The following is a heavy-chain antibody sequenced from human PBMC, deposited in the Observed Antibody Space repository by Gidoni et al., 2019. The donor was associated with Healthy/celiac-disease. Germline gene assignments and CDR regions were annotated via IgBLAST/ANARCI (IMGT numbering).Heavy chain of an antibody. CDR3: ARFFIVVDIPVDAFDI. CDR2: INHSGST. J-gene: IGHJ3*02. D-gene: IGHD2-2*01. V-gene: IGHV4-34*01. Sequence: QVQLQQWDAGLLQHSETLSLTGAVYGGAFSGYSWSWIRQPPGKGLEWIGEINHSGSTNYNPSLKSRVTISVDTSKNQFSLKLSSVTAADTAVYYCARFFIVVDIPVDAFDIWGQGTMVTVSS. CDR1: GGAFSGYS.